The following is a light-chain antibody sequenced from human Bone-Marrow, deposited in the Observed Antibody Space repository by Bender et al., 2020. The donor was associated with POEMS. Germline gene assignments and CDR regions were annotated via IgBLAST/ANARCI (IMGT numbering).Light chain of an antibody. CDR2: EDI. J-gene: IGLJ1*01. V-gene: IGLV2-23*01. CDR1: RGDIGTYNL. Sequence: QSALTQPASVSGSPGQSITISCTGTRGDIGTYNLVSWYQQHPGKAPKNIIYEDIKRPSGISNRFSGSKSGNTASLTISGLQAEDEDDYYCCSYAGSNTYVFGTGTKVTV. CDR3: CSYAGSNTYV.